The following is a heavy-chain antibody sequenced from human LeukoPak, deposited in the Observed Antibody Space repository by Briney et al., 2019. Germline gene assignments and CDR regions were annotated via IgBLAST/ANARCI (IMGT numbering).Heavy chain of an antibody. J-gene: IGHJ4*02. Sequence: SVKVSCKASGGTFSSYAISWVRQAPGQGPEWMGGIIPIFGTANYAQRFQGRVTITADESTSTAYMELSSLRSEDTAVYYCARGSGDTNDEYYYDSSGYYAYFDYWGQGTLVTVSS. CDR1: GGTFSSYA. CDR2: IIPIFGTA. V-gene: IGHV1-69*13. CDR3: ARGSGDTNDEYYYDSSGYYAYFDY. D-gene: IGHD3-22*01.